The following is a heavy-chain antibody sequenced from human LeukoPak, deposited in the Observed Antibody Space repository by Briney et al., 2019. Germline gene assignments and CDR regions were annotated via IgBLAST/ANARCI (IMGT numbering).Heavy chain of an antibody. Sequence: SGGSLRLSCAASGFTFSSYAMHWVRQAPGKGLEYVSAISSNGGSTYYANSVKGRFTISRDNSKNTLYLQMGSLRAEDMAVYYCARGMGSSWYGSDYWGQGTLVTVSS. V-gene: IGHV3-64*01. CDR3: ARGMGSSWYGSDY. D-gene: IGHD6-13*01. CDR1: GFTFSSYA. CDR2: ISSNGGST. J-gene: IGHJ4*02.